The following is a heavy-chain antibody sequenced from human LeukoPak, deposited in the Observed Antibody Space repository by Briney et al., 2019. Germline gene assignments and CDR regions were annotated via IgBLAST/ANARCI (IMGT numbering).Heavy chain of an antibody. CDR3: ARVGAWDLQRVFEY. D-gene: IGHD1-26*01. V-gene: IGHV3-7*01. CDR2: IKQGGAEK. CDR1: GFRIGDYW. Sequence: GGTLRLSCAASGFRIGDYWMTWVRHIPGKGLEWVANIKQGGAEKHYAESVEGRFIIYRDNAKNSLYLEMDSLKVEDTAVYYCARVGAWDLQRVFEYWGQGTLVTVSS. J-gene: IGHJ4*02.